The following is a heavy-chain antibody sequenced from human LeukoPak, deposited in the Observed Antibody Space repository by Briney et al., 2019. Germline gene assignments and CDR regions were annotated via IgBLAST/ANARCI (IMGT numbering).Heavy chain of an antibody. D-gene: IGHD2-15*01. Sequence: GGSLRLSCAASGFTFSTYWMSWVRQAPGKGLEWVSSISTSSSYIYYADSLKGRFTISRDNAKNSLYLQMNSMRAEDTAVYYFARDEGVCSGGRCNIPGFDYWGQGTLVTVSS. V-gene: IGHV3-21*01. J-gene: IGHJ4*02. CDR2: ISTSSSYI. CDR3: ARDEGVCSGGRCNIPGFDY. CDR1: GFTFSTYW.